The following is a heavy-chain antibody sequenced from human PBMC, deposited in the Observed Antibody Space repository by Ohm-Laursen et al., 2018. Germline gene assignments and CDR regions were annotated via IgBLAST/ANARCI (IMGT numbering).Heavy chain of an antibody. CDR1: GGSFSGYS. CDR2: ISHSGST. Sequence: SDTLSLTCAVYGGSFSGYSWTWIRQPPGKGLEWIGEISHSGSTNYNASLKSRVTLSLDTSKNHFSLNLKSVTAADTAVYYCARVKQWLIYAFDIWGQGTMVTVSS. D-gene: IGHD6-19*01. CDR3: ARVKQWLIYAFDI. J-gene: IGHJ3*02. V-gene: IGHV4-34*01.